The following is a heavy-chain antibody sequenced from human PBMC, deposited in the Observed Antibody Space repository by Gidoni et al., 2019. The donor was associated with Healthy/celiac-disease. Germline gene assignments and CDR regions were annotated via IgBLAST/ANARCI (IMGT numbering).Heavy chain of an antibody. J-gene: IGHJ6*03. D-gene: IGHD3-9*01. CDR2: IHYSGNS. V-gene: IGHV4-59*01. Sequence: QVQLQESGPGLVKPSETLSLPCTVSGDSINNYYWTWIRQPPGKGLEWIGYIHYSGNSNYNPSLNSRVTMSVDTSKNQFSLKLRSVTAADTAVYFCARRADILTGYYWYYFYYMDVWGKGTTVTVSS. CDR1: GDSINNYY. CDR3: ARRADILTGYYWYYFYYMDV.